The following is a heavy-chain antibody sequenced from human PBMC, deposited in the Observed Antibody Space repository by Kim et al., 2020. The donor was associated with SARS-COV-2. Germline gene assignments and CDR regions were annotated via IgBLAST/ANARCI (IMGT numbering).Heavy chain of an antibody. Sequence: SETLSLTCTVSGGSISSYYWSWIRQPPGKGLEWIGYIYYSGSTNYNPSLKSRVTISVDTSKNQFSLKLSSVTAADTAVYYCARFGIGRFVFDIWGQGTMVTVSS. J-gene: IGHJ3*02. CDR1: GGSISSYY. CDR2: IYYSGST. V-gene: IGHV4-59*01. CDR3: ARFGIGRFVFDI. D-gene: IGHD3-10*01.